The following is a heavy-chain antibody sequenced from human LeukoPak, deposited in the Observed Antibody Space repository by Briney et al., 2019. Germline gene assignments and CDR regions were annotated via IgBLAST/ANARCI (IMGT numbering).Heavy chain of an antibody. D-gene: IGHD3-22*01. CDR1: GFTFDDYA. CDR2: ISWNSGSI. J-gene: IGHJ5*02. V-gene: IGHV3-9*01. Sequence: PGGSLRLSCAASGFTFDDYAMHWVRQAPGKGLEWVSGISWNSGSIGYADSVKGRVTISRDNAKNSLYLQMNNLRAEDTAFYYCAKSESPHLHYFDNSGSYRNWFDPWGQGTLVTVSS. CDR3: AKSESPHLHYFDNSGSYRNWFDP.